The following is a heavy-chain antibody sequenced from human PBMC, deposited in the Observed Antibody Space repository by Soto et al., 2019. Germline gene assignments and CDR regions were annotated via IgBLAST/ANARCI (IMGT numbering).Heavy chain of an antibody. CDR3: ARENGHCTDACNRGAFDI. V-gene: IGHV3-21*01. Sequence: EVQVEESGGGLVKPGGSLRLSCAASGFTFSEYSFLWVRQAPGKGLEWLSFIANGDNHIFYSDSVKGRFTISRDNAKNSVYLQLNSLRADDSAVYYCARENGHCTDACNRGAFDIWGQGTMVTVSS. D-gene: IGHD2-2*01. CDR2: IANGDNHI. CDR1: GFTFSEYS. J-gene: IGHJ3*02.